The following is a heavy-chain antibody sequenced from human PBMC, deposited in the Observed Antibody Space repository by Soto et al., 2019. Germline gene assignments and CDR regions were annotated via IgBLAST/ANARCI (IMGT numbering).Heavy chain of an antibody. Sequence: EVQLVESGGGLMKPGGSLRLSSAVSGVTLTNVWMNWVREAPGKGPEWVGRIKSKTDGETADYAAPVKGRFTISRDDSDNTLYLQMNSLKTEDTAVYYCSHGYYHYFESWGQGTLVTVSS. CDR2: IKSKTDGETA. V-gene: IGHV3-15*07. CDR3: SHGYYHYFES. CDR1: GVTLTNVW. D-gene: IGHD5-18*01. J-gene: IGHJ4*02.